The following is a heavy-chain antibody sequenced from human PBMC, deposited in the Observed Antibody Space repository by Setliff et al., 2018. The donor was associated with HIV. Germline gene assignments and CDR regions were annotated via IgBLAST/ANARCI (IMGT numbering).Heavy chain of an antibody. CDR3: ARYGSGRKYRDPFDN. V-gene: IGHV3-30*03. Sequence: PGGSLRLSCVDSGFTFSNNVMHWVRQAPGKGLEWVSALAPDGSEHFADSEKGRFTISRDNSKNSLYLQMNSLRAEDTAVYYCARYGSGRKYRDPFDNWGPGTLVTVSS. D-gene: IGHD3-10*01. CDR1: GFTFSNNV. CDR2: LAPDGSE. J-gene: IGHJ4*02.